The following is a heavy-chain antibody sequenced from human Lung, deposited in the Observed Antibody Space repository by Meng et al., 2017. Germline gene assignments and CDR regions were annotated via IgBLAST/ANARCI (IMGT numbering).Heavy chain of an antibody. D-gene: IGHD4-11*01. CDR1: GGSFSDYY. Sequence: QGPLQPWGAGLLTPSETLSLTCVVSGGSFSDYYWSWIRQPPGKGLEWIGEINHSGSTNYNPSLESRATISVDTSQNNLSLKLSSVTAADSAVYYCARGPTTMAHDFDYWGQGTLVTVSS. CDR3: ARGPTTMAHDFDY. J-gene: IGHJ4*02. CDR2: INHSGST. V-gene: IGHV4-34*01.